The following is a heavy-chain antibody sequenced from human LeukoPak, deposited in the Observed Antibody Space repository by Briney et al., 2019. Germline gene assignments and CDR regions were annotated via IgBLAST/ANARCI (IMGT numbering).Heavy chain of an antibody. J-gene: IGHJ6*02. CDR2: IYPGDSDT. CDR1: GFSFTSYW. Sequence: GESLKISCKGSGFSFTSYWIGWVRQMPGKGLEWMGIIYPGDSDTRYSPSFQGQVTISADKSINTAYLQWSSLKASDTAMYFCARHYTDYGGRTAYSYYGMDVWGQGTTVTVSS. CDR3: ARHYTDYGGRTAYSYYGMDV. D-gene: IGHD4-23*01. V-gene: IGHV5-51*01.